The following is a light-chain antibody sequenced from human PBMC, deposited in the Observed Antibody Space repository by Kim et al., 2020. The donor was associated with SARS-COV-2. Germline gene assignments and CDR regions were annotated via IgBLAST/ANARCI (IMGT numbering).Light chain of an antibody. CDR1: NIGSNS. Sequence: SYELTQPPSVSVAPGQTARITCGGKNIGSNSVHWYQQKPGQAPVLVIYYDNDRPSGIPERSSGSNSGNTATLTISRVEAGDEADYYCQVWDSNSDHVVFGGGTQLTVL. CDR3: QVWDSNSDHVV. V-gene: IGLV3-21*04. J-gene: IGLJ7*01. CDR2: YDN.